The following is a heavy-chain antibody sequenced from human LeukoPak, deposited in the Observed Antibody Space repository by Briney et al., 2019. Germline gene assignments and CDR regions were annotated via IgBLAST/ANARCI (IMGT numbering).Heavy chain of an antibody. Sequence: ASVKVSCKASGYTFTSYAISWVRQAPGQGLGWMGGIIPIFGTANYAQKFQGRVTITADKSTSTAYMELSSLRSEDTAVYYCARRGNYYDSSGGNYYMDVWGKGTTVTVSS. J-gene: IGHJ6*03. CDR3: ARRGNYYDSSGGNYYMDV. CDR1: GYTFTSYA. V-gene: IGHV1-69*06. CDR2: IIPIFGTA. D-gene: IGHD3-22*01.